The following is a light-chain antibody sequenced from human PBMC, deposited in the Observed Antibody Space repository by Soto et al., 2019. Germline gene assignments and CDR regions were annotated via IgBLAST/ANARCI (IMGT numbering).Light chain of an antibody. CDR3: QSYDSSRSASGV. J-gene: IGLJ1*01. CDR2: GNS. Sequence: QSVLTQPPSVSGAPGQRVTISCTGSSSNIGAGYPVHWYQQLPGTAPKLLISGNSNRPSGVPDRFSASKSGTSASLAITGVQAEDEADYYCQSYDSSRSASGVFGTGTKLTVL. V-gene: IGLV1-40*01. CDR1: SSNIGAGYP.